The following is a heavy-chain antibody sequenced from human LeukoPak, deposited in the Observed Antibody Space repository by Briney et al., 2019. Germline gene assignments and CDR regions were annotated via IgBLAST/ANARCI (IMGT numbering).Heavy chain of an antibody. CDR1: GFTFSSYS. CDR3: ARAYYDDILTGYQFFDP. Sequence: GGSLRLSCAASGFTFSSYSMSWVRQAPGKGLEWVSSISDNSYWIYYADSVEGRFTISRDNSKNTLYLQMNSLRSEDTAVYYCARAYYDDILTGYQFFDPWGQGTLVTVSS. CDR2: ISDNSYWI. J-gene: IGHJ5*02. V-gene: IGHV3-21*04. D-gene: IGHD3-9*01.